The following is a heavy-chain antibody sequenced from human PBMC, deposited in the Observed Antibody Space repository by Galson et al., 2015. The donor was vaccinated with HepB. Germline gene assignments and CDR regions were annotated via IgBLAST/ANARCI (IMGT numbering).Heavy chain of an antibody. Sequence: LEWVANINADGSDEFYVDSVKDRFTISRDNAKNSLYLQMNSLRAEDTGVYYCATDGGWFRLDPWGQGTLVTVSS. D-gene: IGHD2-15*01. V-gene: IGHV3-7*01. CDR2: INADGSDE. CDR3: ATDGGWFRLDP. J-gene: IGHJ5*02.